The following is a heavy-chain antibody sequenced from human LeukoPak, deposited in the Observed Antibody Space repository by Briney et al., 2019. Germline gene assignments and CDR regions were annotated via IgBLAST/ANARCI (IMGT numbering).Heavy chain of an antibody. CDR2: IGTAGDT. CDR1: GFTFGSYD. D-gene: IGHD1-1*01. V-gene: IGHV3-13*01. CDR3: ERGGPGSDGIYFQH. Sequence: GGPLRLSCAASGFTFGSYDMHWVRQATRKGLEWVSSIGTAGDTDYPGSVKGRFTISRENAKNSFYLQITSLRAGDTAVYYCERGGPGSDGIYFQHWGQGTLVTVSS. J-gene: IGHJ1*01.